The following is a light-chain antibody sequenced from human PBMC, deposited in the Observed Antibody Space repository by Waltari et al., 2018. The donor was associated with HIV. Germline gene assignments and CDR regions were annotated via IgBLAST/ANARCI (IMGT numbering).Light chain of an antibody. CDR1: SSNIGSNF. V-gene: IGLV1-47*01. CDR3: AAWDDSLSGQWV. J-gene: IGLJ3*02. CDR2: RNN. Sequence: QSVLTQPPSASGTPGQRVTISCSGSSSNIGSNFVYWSQQRPGTAPKLLIYRNNQRPSGVPDRFSGSKSGTSASLAISGLRSEDEADYYCAAWDDSLSGQWVFGGGTKLTVL.